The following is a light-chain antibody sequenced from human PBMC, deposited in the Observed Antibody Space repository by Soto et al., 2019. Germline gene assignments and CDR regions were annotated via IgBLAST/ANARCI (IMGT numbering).Light chain of an antibody. V-gene: IGLV2-14*01. CDR2: DVS. CDR1: SSDVGGYNS. CDR3: SSYTSSSTPVV. J-gene: IGLJ2*01. Sequence: QSALTQPASVSGSPGQSITISCTGTSSDVGGYNSVSWYQQHSGKAPKLIIYDVSNRPSGVSNRFSGSKSGNTASLTISGLQAEDEAGYYCSSYTSSSTPVVFGGGTKLTVL.